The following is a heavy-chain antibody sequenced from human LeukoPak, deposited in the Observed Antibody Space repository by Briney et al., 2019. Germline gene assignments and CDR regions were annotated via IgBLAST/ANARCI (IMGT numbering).Heavy chain of an antibody. J-gene: IGHJ4*02. D-gene: IGHD3-22*01. V-gene: IGHV3-9*01. CDR1: GFTFDDYA. CDR3: EKAPNVKLYESSEYCLDY. CDR2: ISWNSGAK. Sequence: PGGSLRLSCAASGFTFDDYAMHWVRQPPGKGLEWVSGISWNSGAKVYADSVKGRFTISRDNAKNSLYLQMSSLRAEDTALYYCEKAPNVKLYESSEYCLDYWGQGTLVTVSS.